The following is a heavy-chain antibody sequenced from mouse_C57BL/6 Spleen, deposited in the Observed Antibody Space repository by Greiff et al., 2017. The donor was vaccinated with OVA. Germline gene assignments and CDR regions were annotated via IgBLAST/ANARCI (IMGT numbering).Heavy chain of an antibody. D-gene: IGHD1-1*01. CDR1: GYAFTNYL. V-gene: IGHV1-54*01. CDR2: INPGSGGT. J-gene: IGHJ3*01. Sequence: VKLMESGAELVRPGTSVKVSCKASGYAFTNYLIEWVKQRPGQGLEWIGVINPGSGGTNYNEKFKGKATLTADKSSSTAYMQLSSLTSEDSAVYFCARYYGSSYAWFAYWGQGTLVTVSA. CDR3: ARYYGSSYAWFAY.